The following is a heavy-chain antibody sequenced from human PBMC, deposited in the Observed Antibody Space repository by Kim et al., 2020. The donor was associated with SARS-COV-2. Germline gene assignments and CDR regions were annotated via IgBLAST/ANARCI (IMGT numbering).Heavy chain of an antibody. V-gene: IGHV4-34*01. CDR2: INHSGST. J-gene: IGHJ5*02. D-gene: IGHD6-19*01. Sequence: SETLSLTCAVYGGSFSGYYWSWIRQPPGKGLEWIGEINHSGSTNYNPSLKSRVTISVDTSKNQFSLKLSSVTAADTAVYYCARVLVMSSGWYSEPPKGGFDPWGQGTLVTVSS. CDR1: GGSFSGYY. CDR3: ARVLVMSSGWYSEPPKGGFDP.